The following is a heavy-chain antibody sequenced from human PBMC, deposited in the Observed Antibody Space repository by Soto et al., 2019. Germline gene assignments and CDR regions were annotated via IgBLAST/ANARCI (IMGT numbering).Heavy chain of an antibody. CDR2: ISGSGGST. V-gene: IGHV3-23*01. Sequence: EVQLLESGGGLVQPGGSLSLSCAASGFTFSSYAMSWVRQAPGKGLEWVSAISGSGGSTYYADSVKGRFTIYRDNSKNTQYTQMNSLRAEDTAVYYCAKSRTYSSSWYGGGAFDIWGQGTMVTVSS. CDR3: AKSRTYSSSWYGGGAFDI. J-gene: IGHJ3*02. D-gene: IGHD6-13*01. CDR1: GFTFSSYA.